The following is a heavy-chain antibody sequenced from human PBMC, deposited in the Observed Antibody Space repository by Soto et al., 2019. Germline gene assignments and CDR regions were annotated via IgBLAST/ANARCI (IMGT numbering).Heavy chain of an antibody. V-gene: IGHV4-34*01. D-gene: IGHD3-22*01. CDR2: INHSGST. CDR3: ARDRVEYYYDSSGYYYYYGMDV. J-gene: IGHJ6*02. Sequence: SETLSLTCAVYGGSFSGYYWSWIRQPPGKGLEWIGEINHSGSTNYNPSLKSRVTISVDTSKNQFSLKLSSVTAADTAVYYCARDRVEYYYDSSGYYYYYGMDVWGQGTTVTVSS. CDR1: GGSFSGYY.